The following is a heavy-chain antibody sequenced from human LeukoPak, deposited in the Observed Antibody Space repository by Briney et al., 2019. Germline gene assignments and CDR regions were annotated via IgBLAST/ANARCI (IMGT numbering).Heavy chain of an antibody. CDR3: ARESGGLFDP. V-gene: IGHV1-69*05. Sequence: SVKVSCKASGYTFTSYYMHWVRQAPGQGLEWMGGIIPIFGTANYAQKFQGRVTITTDESTSTAYMELSSLRSEDTAVYYCARESGGLFDPWGQGTLVTVSS. J-gene: IGHJ5*02. CDR2: IIPIFGTA. CDR1: GYTFTSYY. D-gene: IGHD1-26*01.